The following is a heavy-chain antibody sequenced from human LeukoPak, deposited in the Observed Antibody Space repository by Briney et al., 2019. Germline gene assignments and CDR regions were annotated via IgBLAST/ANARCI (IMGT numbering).Heavy chain of an antibody. Sequence: GESLKISCQGSGYTFTSYWIGWVRQAPDKGLEWVAIISYDGNDKYYADSVKGRFTISRDNSKNTLYLQMGSLRAEDMAVYYCVRSSAASGANCFDPWGQGTLVAVSS. D-gene: IGHD6-13*01. CDR2: ISYDGNDK. CDR3: VRSSAASGANCFDP. CDR1: GYTFTSYW. V-gene: IGHV3-30*14. J-gene: IGHJ5*02.